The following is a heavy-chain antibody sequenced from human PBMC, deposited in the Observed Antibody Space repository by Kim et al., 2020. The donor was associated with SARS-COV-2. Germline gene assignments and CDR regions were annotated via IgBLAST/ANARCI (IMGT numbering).Heavy chain of an antibody. V-gene: IGHV4-59*13. CDR3: AGVEGNYDFWCGDSYYYSG. D-gene: IGHD3-3*01. CDR1: GGSISSYY. Sequence: SETLSLTCTVSGGSISSYYWSWIRQPPGKGLEWIGYIYYSGRTNYNPSLKSRVTITVDTSKNQFSLKLSSVTGADTTVDYCAGVEGNYDFWCGDSYYYSG. J-gene: IGHJ6*01. CDR2: IYYSGRT.